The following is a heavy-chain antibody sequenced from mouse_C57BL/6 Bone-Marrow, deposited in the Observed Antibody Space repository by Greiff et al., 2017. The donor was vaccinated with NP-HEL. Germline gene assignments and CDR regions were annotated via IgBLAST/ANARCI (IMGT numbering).Heavy chain of an antibody. CDR3: ARGWLLRYFDY. V-gene: IGHV1-64*01. Sequence: VQLQQPGAELVKPGASVKLSCKASGYTFTSYWMHWVKQRPGQGLEWIGMIHPNSGSTNYNVKFKSKATLTVDKSSSTAYMQLSSLTSEDSAVYYCARGWLLRYFDYWGQGTTLTVSS. D-gene: IGHD2-3*01. J-gene: IGHJ2*01. CDR2: IHPNSGST. CDR1: GYTFTSYW.